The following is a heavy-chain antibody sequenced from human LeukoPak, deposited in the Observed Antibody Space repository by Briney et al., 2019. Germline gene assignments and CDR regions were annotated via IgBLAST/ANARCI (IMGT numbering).Heavy chain of an antibody. D-gene: IGHD3-9*01. CDR3: ARTYDILTGYPRGGFDP. V-gene: IGHV4-39*01. J-gene: IGHJ5*02. Sequence: SETLSLTCTVSGGSISSSSYYWGWIRQPLGKGLEWIGSIYYSGSTYYNPSLKSRVTISVDTSKNQFSLKLSSVTAADTAVYYCARTYDILTGYPRGGFDPWGQGTLVTVSS. CDR1: GGSISSSSYY. CDR2: IYYSGST.